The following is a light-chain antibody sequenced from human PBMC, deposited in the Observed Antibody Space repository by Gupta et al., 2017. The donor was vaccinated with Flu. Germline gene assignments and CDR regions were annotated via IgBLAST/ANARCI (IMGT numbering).Light chain of an antibody. Sequence: SVTISCTGTSSDVGGNKYVSWYQQHPGEAPSRRILEVSERPSGVPDRFSGSKSGNTASLTVSGLQAEDEAHYYCSSYAGSNNWVFGGGTKLTVL. CDR1: SSDVGGNKY. V-gene: IGLV2-8*01. CDR3: SSYAGSNNWV. CDR2: EVS. J-gene: IGLJ3*02.